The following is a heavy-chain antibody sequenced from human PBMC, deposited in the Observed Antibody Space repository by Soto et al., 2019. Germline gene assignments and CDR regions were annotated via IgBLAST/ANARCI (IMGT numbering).Heavy chain of an antibody. CDR3: ARGIATGQLEP. V-gene: IGHV1-3*01. CDR1: GYTFTRYT. CDR2: INPDNGNP. D-gene: IGHD2-15*01. J-gene: IGHJ5*02. Sequence: QVQLVQSGAEVKKPGASVKISCKASGYTFTRYTMNWVRQAPGQRLEWMGWINPDNGNPKSSQKFQDRVIITRDTSAITAYMDLSSLRSEDTAVYYCARGIATGQLEPWGQGTLVTVSS.